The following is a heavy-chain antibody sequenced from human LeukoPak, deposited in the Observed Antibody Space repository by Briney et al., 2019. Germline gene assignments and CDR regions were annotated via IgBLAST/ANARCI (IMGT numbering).Heavy chain of an antibody. V-gene: IGHV1-46*01. J-gene: IGHJ3*02. CDR3: ARHLIAAAGTEAFDI. CDR2: INPSGGST. Sequence: GASVKVSCKASGGTFSSYAISWVRQAPGQGLEWMGIINPSGGSTSYAQKFQGRVTMTRDTSTSTVYMELSSLRSEDTAVYYCARHLIAAAGTEAFDIWGQGTMVTVSS. CDR1: GGTFSSYA. D-gene: IGHD6-13*01.